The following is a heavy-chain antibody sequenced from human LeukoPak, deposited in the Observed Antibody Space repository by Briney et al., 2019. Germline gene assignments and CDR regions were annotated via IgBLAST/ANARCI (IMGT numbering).Heavy chain of an antibody. V-gene: IGHV4-38-2*01. CDR1: GYSISSGYY. Sequence: SETLSLTCAVSGYSISSGYYWGWIRQPPGKGLEWIGSIYHSGSTYYNPSLKSRVTISVDTSKKQFSLKLSSVTAADTAVYYCASLGYCSSTSCFNFDYWGQGTLVTVSS. J-gene: IGHJ4*02. CDR3: ASLGYCSSTSCFNFDY. D-gene: IGHD2-2*01. CDR2: IYHSGST.